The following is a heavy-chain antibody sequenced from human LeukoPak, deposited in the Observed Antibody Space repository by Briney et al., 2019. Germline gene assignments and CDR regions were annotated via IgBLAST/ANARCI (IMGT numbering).Heavy chain of an antibody. D-gene: IGHD6-19*01. CDR1: GFTFINYG. V-gene: IGHV3-30*02. CDR3: AKDISSGWYEEYYSDY. J-gene: IGHJ4*02. Sequence: GGSLRLSCAASGFTFINYGIHWVGQAPGKGLEWVAFIHYDGSNKYYADSVKGRSTISRDNSKNTLYLQMNSLRAEDTAVYDCAKDISSGWYEEYYSDYWGQGTLVTVSS. CDR2: IHYDGSNK.